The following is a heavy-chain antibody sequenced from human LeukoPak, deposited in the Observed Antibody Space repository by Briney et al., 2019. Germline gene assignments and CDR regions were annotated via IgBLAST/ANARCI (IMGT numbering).Heavy chain of an antibody. J-gene: IGHJ6*02. CDR1: GYSFSNHW. D-gene: IGHD6-19*01. CDR2: IYPGDSDT. Sequence: PGGSLKISCEGSGYSFSNHWIAWVRQMPGNGLEWMGIIYPGDSDTRYSPSFQGQVTISADKSISTAYLQWSSLEASDTAMYYCTRHSASYYHGLDVWGQGTTVTVS. CDR3: TRHSASYYHGLDV. V-gene: IGHV5-51*01.